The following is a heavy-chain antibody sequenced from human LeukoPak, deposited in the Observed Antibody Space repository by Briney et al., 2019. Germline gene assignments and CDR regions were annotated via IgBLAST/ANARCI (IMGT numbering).Heavy chain of an antibody. CDR3: ARASPYDYVWGSYRMDTNGAFDY. CDR2: INWNGSGT. CDR1: GFTFDAYG. V-gene: IGHV3-20*04. D-gene: IGHD3-16*01. Sequence: PGGSLRLSCAASGFTFDAYGMSWVRQAPGKGLEWVSGINWNGSGTGYADSVKGRFTISRDNAKNSLYLQMNSLRVEDTALYYCARASPYDYVWGSYRMDTNGAFDYWGQGTLVTVSS. J-gene: IGHJ4*02.